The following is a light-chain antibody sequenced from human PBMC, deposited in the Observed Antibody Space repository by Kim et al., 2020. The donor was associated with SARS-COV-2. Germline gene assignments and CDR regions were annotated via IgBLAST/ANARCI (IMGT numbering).Light chain of an antibody. CDR3: QVWDSYSDNVV. CDR2: YDS. J-gene: IGLJ2*01. CDR1: KVGSRS. Sequence: SYELTQPPSVTVAPGETAKITCGGDKVGSRSVHWYRQKPGQAPVLVIYYDSERPSGIPERFSGSNSVNTATLTISRVEAGDEADYSCQVWDSYSDNVVFGGGTQMNV. V-gene: IGLV3-21*04.